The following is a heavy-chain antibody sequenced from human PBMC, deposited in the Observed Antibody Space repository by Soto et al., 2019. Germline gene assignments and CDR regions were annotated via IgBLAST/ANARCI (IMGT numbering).Heavy chain of an antibody. Sequence: SETLSLTCAVYGGSFGGYYWSWIGQPPGKGLEWIGEINRSGSTNYNPSLKSRVTISVDTSKNQFSLKLSSVTAADTAVYYCARGLTTVTTVRYFDYWGQGTLVTVS. J-gene: IGHJ4*02. D-gene: IGHD4-17*01. CDR2: INRSGST. CDR3: ARGLTTVTTVRYFDY. V-gene: IGHV4-34*01. CDR1: GGSFGGYY.